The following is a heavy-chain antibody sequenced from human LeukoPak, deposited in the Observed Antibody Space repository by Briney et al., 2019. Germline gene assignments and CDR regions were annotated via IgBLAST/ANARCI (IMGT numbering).Heavy chain of an antibody. D-gene: IGHD1-7*01. Sequence: PSETLSLTCTVSGGSISSHYWSWIRQPPGRGLEWIGYIYYSGSTNYNPSLKSRVTISVDTSKDQFSLKLSSVTAADTAVYYCARVLTGTTGYYHYMDVWGKGTTVTVSS. V-gene: IGHV4-59*11. J-gene: IGHJ6*03. CDR2: IYYSGST. CDR3: ARVLTGTTGYYHYMDV. CDR1: GGSISSHY.